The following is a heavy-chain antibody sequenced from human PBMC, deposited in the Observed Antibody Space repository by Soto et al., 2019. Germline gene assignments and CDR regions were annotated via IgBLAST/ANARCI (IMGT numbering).Heavy chain of an antibody. V-gene: IGHV4-59*12. J-gene: IGHJ4*02. CDR1: GDSISSYY. CDR2: IYYSGST. D-gene: IGHD4-17*01. CDR3: ATSALYFYGGIDY. Sequence: SETLSLTCTVSGDSISSYYWSWIRQPPGKGLEWIGYIYYSGSTNYNPSLKSRVAISVDTSKKKFSLKLTSVTAADTAVYYCATSALYFYGGIDYWGTGTLVTVSS.